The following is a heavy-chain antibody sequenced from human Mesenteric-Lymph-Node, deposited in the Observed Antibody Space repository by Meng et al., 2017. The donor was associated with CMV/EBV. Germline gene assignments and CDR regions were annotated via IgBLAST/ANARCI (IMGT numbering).Heavy chain of an antibody. CDR2: INPNSGGT. CDR1: TFTGDY. J-gene: IGHJ5*02. D-gene: IGHD3-22*01. Sequence: TFTGDYMHWVRQAPGQGLEWMGWINPNSGGTKYAQKFQGRVTMTTDTSTSTAYMELSRLRSDDTAVYYCAREGMYYYDTSGMKWFDPWGQGTLVTVSS. CDR3: AREGMYYYDTSGMKWFDP. V-gene: IGHV1-2*02.